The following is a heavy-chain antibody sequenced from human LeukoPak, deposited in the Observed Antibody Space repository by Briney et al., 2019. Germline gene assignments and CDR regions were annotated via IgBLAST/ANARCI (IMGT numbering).Heavy chain of an antibody. D-gene: IGHD3-22*01. CDR1: GGSISSYY. CDR3: ARQNDSSGYYQGYYFDY. V-gene: IGHV4-4*09. J-gene: IGHJ4*02. Sequence: SETLSLTCTVSGGSISSYYWSWIRQPPGKGLEWIGYIYTSGSTIYNPSLKSRVTISADTSKNQFSLKLSSVTAAGTAVYYCARQNDSSGYYQGYYFDYWGQGTLVTVSS. CDR2: IYTSGST.